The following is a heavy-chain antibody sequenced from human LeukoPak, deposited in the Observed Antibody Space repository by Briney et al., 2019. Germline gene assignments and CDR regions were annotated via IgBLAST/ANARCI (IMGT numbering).Heavy chain of an antibody. Sequence: PGESLKISCKGSGYNFTNYWIAWVRQMPGKGLEWMGVIYPDDSETRYSPSLQRHVTISADKSISTAYLQWSSLKASDTAIYYCAKRSRCTYGFWGGLDVWGQGTTVTVSS. CDR1: GYNFTNYW. J-gene: IGHJ6*02. V-gene: IGHV5-51*01. D-gene: IGHD3-10*01. CDR2: IYPDDSET. CDR3: AKRSRCTYGFWGGLDV.